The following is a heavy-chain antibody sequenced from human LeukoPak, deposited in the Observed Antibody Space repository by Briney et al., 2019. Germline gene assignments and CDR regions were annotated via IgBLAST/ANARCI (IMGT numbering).Heavy chain of an antibody. D-gene: IGHD3-10*01. Sequence: ASVKVSCKASGYTFTSYGISWVRQAPGQGLEWMGWISAYNGNTNYAQKLQGRVTMTTDTSTSTAYMELRSLRSDDTAVYYCARDFVRFGELPSLPWFGPWGQGTLVTVSS. CDR3: ARDFVRFGELPSLPWFGP. CDR1: GYTFTSYG. V-gene: IGHV1-18*04. CDR2: ISAYNGNT. J-gene: IGHJ5*02.